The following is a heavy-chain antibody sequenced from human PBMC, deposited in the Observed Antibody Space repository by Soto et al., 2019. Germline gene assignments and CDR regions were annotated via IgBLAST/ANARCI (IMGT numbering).Heavy chain of an antibody. V-gene: IGHV3-23*01. CDR1: GFTFSSYA. J-gene: IGHJ4*02. Sequence: EVQLLESGGGLVQPGGSLRLSCAASGFTFSSYAMSWVRQAPGKGLEWVSAISGSGGSTYYADSVKGRFTISRDNSKNTLYLQMHSLRAEDTAVYYCAKDSPYYDFWSGYYNYWGQGTLVTVSS. CDR2: ISGSGGST. D-gene: IGHD3-3*01. CDR3: AKDSPYYDFWSGYYNY.